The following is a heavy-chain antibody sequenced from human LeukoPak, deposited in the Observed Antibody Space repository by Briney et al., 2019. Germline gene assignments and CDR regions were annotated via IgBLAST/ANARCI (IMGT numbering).Heavy chain of an antibody. CDR3: ARVRWFGDRWFDP. Sequence: SETLSLTCAVYGGSFSGYYWSWIRQPPGKGLEWIGEMNHSGSTNYNPSLKSRVTISVDTSKNQFTLKLSSVTAADTAVYYCARVRWFGDRWFDPWGQGTLVTVSS. D-gene: IGHD3-10*01. J-gene: IGHJ5*02. V-gene: IGHV4-34*01. CDR2: MNHSGST. CDR1: GGSFSGYY.